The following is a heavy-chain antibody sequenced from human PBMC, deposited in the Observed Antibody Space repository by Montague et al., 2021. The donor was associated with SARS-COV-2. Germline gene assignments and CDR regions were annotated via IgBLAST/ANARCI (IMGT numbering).Heavy chain of an antibody. J-gene: IGHJ6*02. CDR2: IYYSGST. V-gene: IGHV4-31*03. CDR3: ARGGYYDSSGYSLLYYYYGMDV. D-gene: IGHD3-22*01. Sequence: TLSLTCTVSGGSISSGRYYWSWIRQHPGQGLEWIGYIYYSGSTYYXPSLKSRVTISVDTSKNQFSLKLSSVTAADTAVYYCARGGYYDSSGYSLLYYYYGMDVWGQGTTVTVSS. CDR1: GGSISSGRYY.